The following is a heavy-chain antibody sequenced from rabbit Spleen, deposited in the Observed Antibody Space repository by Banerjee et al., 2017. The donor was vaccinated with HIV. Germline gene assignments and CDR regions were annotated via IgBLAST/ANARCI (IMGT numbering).Heavy chain of an antibody. J-gene: IGHJ6*01. V-gene: IGHV1S45*01. D-gene: IGHD1-1*01. CDR2: IDTGSSGFT. Sequence: QEQLVESGGGLVPPEGSLALTCTASGFSFRSSYYMCWVRQAPGKGLEWIACIDTGSSGFTYFASWAQGRFTISKTSSTTVTLQMTSLTAADTATYFCARDTSSSFSSYGMDLWGPGTLVTVS. CDR1: GFSFRSSYY. CDR3: ARDTSSSFSSYGMDL.